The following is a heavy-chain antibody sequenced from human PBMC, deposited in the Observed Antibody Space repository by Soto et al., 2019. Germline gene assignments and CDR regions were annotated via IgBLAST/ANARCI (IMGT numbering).Heavy chain of an antibody. J-gene: IGHJ4*02. D-gene: IGHD6-13*01. V-gene: IGHV4-61*08. CDR1: GGSISSGGYY. Sequence: SETLSDTCSVAGGSISSGGYYWSWIRQHPGKGLEWIGYIYYSGSTNYNPSLKSRVTISVDTTKNQFSLKLSSVTAADTAVYYCARAPAPLYSSNWYYLDYWGQGTLVTVSS. CDR3: ARAPAPLYSSNWYYLDY. CDR2: IYYSGST.